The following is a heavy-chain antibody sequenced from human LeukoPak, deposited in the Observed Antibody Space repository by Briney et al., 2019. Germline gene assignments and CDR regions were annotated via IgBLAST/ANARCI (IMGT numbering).Heavy chain of an antibody. Sequence: GGSLRLSCAASGFTFSSYEMHWVRQAPGKGLEWVSAISGSGAVTYYADSVKGRFTISRDNSKNTVYLQMNSLRAEDTAVYYCAKDRVGATLYFDYWGQGTLVTVSS. V-gene: IGHV3-23*01. CDR3: AKDRVGATLYFDY. CDR1: GFTFSSYE. J-gene: IGHJ4*02. D-gene: IGHD1-26*01. CDR2: ISGSGAVT.